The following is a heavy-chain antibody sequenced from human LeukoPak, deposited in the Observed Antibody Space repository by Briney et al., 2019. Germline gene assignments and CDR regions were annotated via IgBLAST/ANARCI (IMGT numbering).Heavy chain of an antibody. CDR1: GGSISSSSYY. CDR3: ASVVPAAKFDY. J-gene: IGHJ4*02. CDR2: IYYSGST. Sequence: SETLSLTCTVSGGSISSSSYYWGWIRQPPGKGLEWIGSIYYSGSTFYNPSLKSRVTISLDTSQNQFSMRLSSVTAADAAVYCCASVVPAAKFDYWGQGTLVTVSS. D-gene: IGHD2-2*01. V-gene: IGHV4-39*01.